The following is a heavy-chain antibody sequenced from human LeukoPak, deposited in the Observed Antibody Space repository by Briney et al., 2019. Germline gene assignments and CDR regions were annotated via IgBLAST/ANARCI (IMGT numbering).Heavy chain of an antibody. D-gene: IGHD2-8*01. CDR2: ISGSGATT. V-gene: IGHV3-23*01. J-gene: IGHJ4*02. CDR1: GFTFSSYA. CDR3: ATNNYFDY. Sequence: GGSLRLPCATSGFTFSSYAMSWVRQAPGKGLEWVSVISGSGATTYYADSVKGRFTISRDSSKSTLYLQMNSLRAEDTALYYCATNNYFDYWGQGTLVTVSS.